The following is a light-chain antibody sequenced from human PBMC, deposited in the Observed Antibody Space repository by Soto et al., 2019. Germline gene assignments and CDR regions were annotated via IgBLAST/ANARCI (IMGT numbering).Light chain of an antibody. CDR1: ESVRDN. CDR3: QQYNNWPLT. J-gene: IGKJ4*01. V-gene: IGKV3-15*01. Sequence: EIVMTQSPATLSVSPGERATLSCRASESVRDNLAWYQQKPGQAPRLLIYGTSIRATGIPTRFSGGGSGTELSLTISSLQSEDFAIYCCQQYNNWPLTFGGGTKVEIK. CDR2: GTS.